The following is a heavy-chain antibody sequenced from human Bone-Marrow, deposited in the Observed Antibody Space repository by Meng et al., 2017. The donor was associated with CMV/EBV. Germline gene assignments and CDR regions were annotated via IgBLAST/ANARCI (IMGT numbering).Heavy chain of an antibody. Sequence: TRGVGVGWIRPPPGKALEWLALIYWDDDKRYSPSLKSRLTITKDTSKNQVVLTMTNMDPVDTATYYCAHIISSPKAELRFLEWFDYWGQGTLVTVSS. D-gene: IGHD3-3*01. CDR3: AHIISSPKAELRFLEWFDY. J-gene: IGHJ5*01. CDR2: IYWDDDK. CDR1: TRGVG. V-gene: IGHV2-5*02.